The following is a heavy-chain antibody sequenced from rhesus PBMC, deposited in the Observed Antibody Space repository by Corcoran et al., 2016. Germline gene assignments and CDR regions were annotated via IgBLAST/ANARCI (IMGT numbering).Heavy chain of an antibody. CDR2: IYWNDSK. J-gene: IGHJ4*01. V-gene: IGHV2-95*01. Sequence: QVTLKESGPALVKPTQTLTLTCTFSGFSISTTGTGVGWIRQPPGKALEWLQSIYWNDSKYSSTSLKSRLTISKDTSKNQVVLTMTNMDPVDTATYYCARVPLYCSGGVCYDYYFDYWGQGVLVTVSS. D-gene: IGHD2-8*01. CDR1: GFSISTTGTG. CDR3: ARVPLYCSGGVCYDYYFDY.